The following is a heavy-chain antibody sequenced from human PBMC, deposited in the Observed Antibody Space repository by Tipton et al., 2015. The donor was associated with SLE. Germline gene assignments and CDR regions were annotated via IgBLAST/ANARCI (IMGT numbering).Heavy chain of an antibody. J-gene: IGHJ4*02. V-gene: IGHV4-34*01. CDR3: AKRDYGDPGVDY. Sequence: KPSETLSLTCAVYGGSFSGYYWSWIRQPPGKGLEWIGEINHSGSTNYNPSLKSRFTISVDTSKNQFSLKLSSVTAADTAVYYCAKRDYGDPGVDYWGQGTLVTVSS. D-gene: IGHD4-17*01. CDR2: INHSGST. CDR1: GGSFSGYY.